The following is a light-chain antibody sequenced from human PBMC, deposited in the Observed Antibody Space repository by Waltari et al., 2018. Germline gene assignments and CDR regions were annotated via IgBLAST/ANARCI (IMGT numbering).Light chain of an antibody. CDR2: GAS. Sequence: EIVMTQSPATLSVSPGERATLSCRASQSVSSNLAWYQQKPGQAPRLLIYGASTRATVIPARFSGSGSGTEFTLTISSLQSEDFAVYYCQQYNNWLRITFGGGTKVEIK. CDR3: QQYNNWLRIT. V-gene: IGKV3-15*01. CDR1: QSVSSN. J-gene: IGKJ4*01.